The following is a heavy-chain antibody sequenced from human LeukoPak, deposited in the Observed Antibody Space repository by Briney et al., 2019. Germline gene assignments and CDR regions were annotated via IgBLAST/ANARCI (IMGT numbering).Heavy chain of an antibody. Sequence: EASVKVSCKASGGTFSSYAISWVRQAPGQGLEWMGWISAYNGNTNYAQKLQGRVTMTTDTSTSTAYMELRSLRSDDTAVYYCARGRFSGWYRGYFDYWGQGTLVTVSS. D-gene: IGHD6-19*01. J-gene: IGHJ4*02. CDR1: GGTFSSYA. CDR3: ARGRFSGWYRGYFDY. CDR2: ISAYNGNT. V-gene: IGHV1-18*01.